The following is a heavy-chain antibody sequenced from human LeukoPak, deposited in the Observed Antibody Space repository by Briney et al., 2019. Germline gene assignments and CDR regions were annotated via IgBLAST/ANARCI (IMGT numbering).Heavy chain of an antibody. CDR3: AREGPMFDSGSYSKSLGY. J-gene: IGHJ4*02. V-gene: IGHV4-34*01. CDR1: GGSFSGYY. D-gene: IGHD3-10*01. Sequence: SETLSLTCAVYGGSFSGYYWSWIRQPPGKGLEWIGEINHSGSTNYNPSLKSRVTISVDTSKNQFSLRLTSVTVADTAVYYCAREGPMFDSGSYSKSLGYWGQGTLVTVSS. CDR2: INHSGST.